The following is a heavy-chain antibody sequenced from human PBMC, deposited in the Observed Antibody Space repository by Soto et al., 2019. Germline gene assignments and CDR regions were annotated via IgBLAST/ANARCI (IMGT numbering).Heavy chain of an antibody. J-gene: IGHJ4*02. CDR3: ARAALGYSYDELDY. V-gene: IGHV1-18*01. CDR2: ISAYNGNT. Sequence: QVQLVQSGAEVKKPGASVKVSCKASGYTFTNYGITWVRQAPGQGLEWMGWISAYNGNTTHAQKLQGRVTMTTDTSTSTAYMELRSLRSDDTAVYYCARAALGYSYDELDYWGQGTLVTVSS. D-gene: IGHD5-18*01. CDR1: GYTFTNYG.